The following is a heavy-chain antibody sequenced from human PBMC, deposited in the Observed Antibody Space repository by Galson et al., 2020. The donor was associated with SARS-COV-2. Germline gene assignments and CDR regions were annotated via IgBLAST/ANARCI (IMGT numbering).Heavy chain of an antibody. Sequence: SETLSLTCPASGRSISSYYWTWIRQPPGKGLEWIGFIYYSGSTNYNPTPKSRVTITVDTSKNQFSLKLSSVTAADTAVYYCARAAPTYYDFWSGYYNAPHFDYWGQGTLVTVSS. J-gene: IGHJ4*02. CDR2: IYYSGST. D-gene: IGHD3-3*01. CDR1: GRSISSYY. CDR3: ARAAPTYYDFWSGYYNAPHFDY. V-gene: IGHV4-59*01.